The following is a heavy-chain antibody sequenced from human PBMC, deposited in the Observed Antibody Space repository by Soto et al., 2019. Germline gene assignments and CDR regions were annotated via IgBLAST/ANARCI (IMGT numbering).Heavy chain of an antibody. J-gene: IGHJ5*02. CDR2: ITDSGDST. CDR3: AKDRPVFDGHFDP. V-gene: IGHV3-23*01. CDR1: GFTFSNYA. Sequence: PGGSLRLSCAASGFTFSNYAMSWVRQAPGKGLEWVSGITDSGDSTYYADSVKGRFTISRDNSKNTLFLQMNSLRGEDTALYYCAKDRPVFDGHFDPWGRGTLVTVSS. D-gene: IGHD3-3*01.